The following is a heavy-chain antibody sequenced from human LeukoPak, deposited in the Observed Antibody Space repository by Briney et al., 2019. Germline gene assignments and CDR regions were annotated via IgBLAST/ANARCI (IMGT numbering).Heavy chain of an antibody. CDR1: GGSISSYY. CDR2: IYYSGST. Sequence: SETLSLTCTVSGGSISSYYWSWIRQPPGKGLECIGYIYYSGSTNYNPSLKSRVTISVDTSKNQFSLKLSSVTAADTAVYYCARSGYYYYYYGMDVWGQGTTVTVSS. D-gene: IGHD3-3*01. V-gene: IGHV4-59*01. J-gene: IGHJ6*02. CDR3: ARSGYYYYYYGMDV.